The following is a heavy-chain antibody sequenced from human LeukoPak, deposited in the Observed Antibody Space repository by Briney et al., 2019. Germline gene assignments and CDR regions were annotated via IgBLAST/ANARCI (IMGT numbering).Heavy chain of an antibody. V-gene: IGHV4-39*01. Sequence: SETLSLTCTVSGGSISCLTYYWGWIRQPPGKGLEWIGTIYYSGSTYYNPSLKSRVTMSVDTSRNQFSLRLSSVTAADTAVYYCVSPYRSRYDYWGQGTLVTVSS. J-gene: IGHJ4*02. CDR3: VSPYRSRYDY. D-gene: IGHD6-19*01. CDR2: IYYSGST. CDR1: GGSISCLTYY.